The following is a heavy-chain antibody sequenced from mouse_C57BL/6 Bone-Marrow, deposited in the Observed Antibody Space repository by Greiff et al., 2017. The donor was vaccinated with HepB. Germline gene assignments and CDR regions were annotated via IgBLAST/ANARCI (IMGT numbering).Heavy chain of an antibody. J-gene: IGHJ1*03. D-gene: IGHD1-1*01. CDR2: IWRGGST. V-gene: IGHV2-5*01. CDR3: AKNYGSSYWYFDV. CDR1: GFSLTSYG. Sequence: VQGVESGPGLVQPSQRLSITCTVSGFSLTSYGVHWVRQSPGKGLEWLGVIWRGGSTDYNAAFMSRLSITKDNSKSQVFFKMNSLQADDTAIYYCAKNYGSSYWYFDVWGTGTTVTVSS.